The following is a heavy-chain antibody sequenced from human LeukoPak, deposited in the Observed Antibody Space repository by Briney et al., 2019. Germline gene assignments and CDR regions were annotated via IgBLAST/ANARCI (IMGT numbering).Heavy chain of an antibody. D-gene: IGHD3-22*01. Sequence: GGSLRLSCAASGFTFSSYGMSWVRQAPGKGLEWVSFISGSGGSTFYADSVKGRFTISRDNSKNTLYLQMNSLRAEDTAVYYCAKGGSSGYYAPFDYWGQGTLVTVSS. CDR1: GFTFSSYG. V-gene: IGHV3-23*01. J-gene: IGHJ4*02. CDR2: ISGSGGST. CDR3: AKGGSSGYYAPFDY.